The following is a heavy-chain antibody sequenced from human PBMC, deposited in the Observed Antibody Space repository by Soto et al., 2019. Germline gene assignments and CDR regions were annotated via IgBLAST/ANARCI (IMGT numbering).Heavy chain of an antibody. CDR1: GVSSSGYR. CDR3: ARDLWGYCGTDCYPLDV. Sequence: SETLSLTCSISGVSSSGYRWNLIRQTPGKGVEWIGYFHNSGNPKYSSSLKSRVTISVDMSEKQSSLKLTSVTAADTAVYYCARDLWGYCGTDCYPLDVWGQGTTVTVSS. CDR2: FHNSGNP. D-gene: IGHD2-21*02. J-gene: IGHJ6*02. V-gene: IGHV4-59*01.